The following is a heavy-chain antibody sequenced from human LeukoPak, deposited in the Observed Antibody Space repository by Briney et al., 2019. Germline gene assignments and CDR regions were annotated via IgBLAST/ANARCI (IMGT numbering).Heavy chain of an antibody. CDR2: IYYSGNT. CDR1: GYSISSGYY. D-gene: IGHD3-22*01. J-gene: IGHJ5*02. CDR3: ARDYYDSSGYPYNWFDP. Sequence: SETLSLTCTVSGYSISSGYYWGWIRQPPGKGLEWIGSIYYSGNTYHNPSLKSRVTISLDTSKNQFSLKLSSVTAADTAVYYCARDYYDSSGYPYNWFDPWGQGTLVTVSS. V-gene: IGHV4-38-2*02.